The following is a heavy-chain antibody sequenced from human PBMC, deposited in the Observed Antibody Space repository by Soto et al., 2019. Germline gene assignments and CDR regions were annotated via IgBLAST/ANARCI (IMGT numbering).Heavy chain of an antibody. V-gene: IGHV3-30-3*01. CDR1: GFTFSSYA. Sequence: GGSLGLSCAASGFTFSSYAFHWVRQAPGKGLEWVTVISYDGSNKYYADSVKGRFTISRDNSKNTVYLQMNSLRVEDTAVYYCARDTTTVTTAHYYYDMDVWGQGTTVTVSS. J-gene: IGHJ6*02. CDR3: ARDTTTVTTAHYYYDMDV. CDR2: ISYDGSNK. D-gene: IGHD4-17*01.